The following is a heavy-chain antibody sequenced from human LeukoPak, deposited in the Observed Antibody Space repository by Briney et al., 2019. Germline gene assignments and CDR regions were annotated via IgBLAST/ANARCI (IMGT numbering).Heavy chain of an antibody. CDR1: GFTFSSYG. V-gene: IGHV3-30*02. D-gene: IGHD1-14*01. Sequence: TGGSLRLSCAASGFTFSSYGMHWVRQAPGKGLEWVAFIRYDGSNKYYADSVKGRFTNSRDNSKNTLYLQMNSLRAEDTAVYYCAKDTTPPKAGFDPWGQGTLVTVSS. J-gene: IGHJ5*02. CDR2: IRYDGSNK. CDR3: AKDTTPPKAGFDP.